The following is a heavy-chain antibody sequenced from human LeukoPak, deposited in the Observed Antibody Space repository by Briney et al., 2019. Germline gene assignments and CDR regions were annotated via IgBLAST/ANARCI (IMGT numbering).Heavy chain of an antibody. J-gene: IGHJ4*02. D-gene: IGHD2-15*01. CDR1: GGSISSSSYY. CDR3: ARQVVPYYFDY. V-gene: IGHV4-39*01. CDR2: INHSGST. Sequence: PSETLSLTCTVSGGSISSSSYYWSWIRQPPGKGLEWIGEINHSGSTNYNPSLKSRVTISVDTSKNQFSLKLSSVTAADTAVYYCARQVVPYYFDYWGQGTLVTVSS.